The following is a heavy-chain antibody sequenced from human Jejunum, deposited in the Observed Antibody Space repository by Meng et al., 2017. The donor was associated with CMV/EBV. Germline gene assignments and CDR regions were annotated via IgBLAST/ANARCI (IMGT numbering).Heavy chain of an antibody. CDR2: IYYSGST. Sequence: QVQLQGARPGLLKPSQTLSLTCTVSGGSISNADYYWSWIRQPPGKGLEWIGYIYYSGSTYYNPSLKSRVTMSVDTSKNQFSLKLSSVTDADTVVYYCARVGACSGGSCYFRLFDYWGQGMLVTVSS. CDR3: ARVGACSGGSCYFRLFDY. D-gene: IGHD2-15*01. J-gene: IGHJ4*02. V-gene: IGHV4-30-4*01. CDR1: GGSISNADYY.